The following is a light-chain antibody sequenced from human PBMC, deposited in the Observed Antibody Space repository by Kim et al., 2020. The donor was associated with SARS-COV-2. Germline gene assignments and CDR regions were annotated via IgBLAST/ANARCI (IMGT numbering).Light chain of an antibody. CDR2: YDS. Sequence: PGKTARITCGGKNIGSKSVHWYQQKPGQAPVLVIYYDSDRPSGIPERFSGSNSGNTATLTISRVEAGDEADYYCQVWDSSSDHVVFGGGTQLTVL. V-gene: IGLV3-21*04. J-gene: IGLJ2*01. CDR1: NIGSKS. CDR3: QVWDSSSDHVV.